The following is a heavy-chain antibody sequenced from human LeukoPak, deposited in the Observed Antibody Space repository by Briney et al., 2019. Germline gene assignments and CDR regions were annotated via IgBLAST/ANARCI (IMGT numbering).Heavy chain of an antibody. D-gene: IGHD3-22*01. CDR2: INPNSGGT. Sequence: ASVKVSCKASGYTFTGYYMYWVRQAPGQGLEWMGWINPNSGGTNYAQKLQGRVTMTRDMSISTAYMELSRLRSDDTAVYYCASHYDSSGYLGYWGQGTLVTVSS. J-gene: IGHJ4*02. V-gene: IGHV1-2*02. CDR3: ASHYDSSGYLGY. CDR1: GYTFTGYY.